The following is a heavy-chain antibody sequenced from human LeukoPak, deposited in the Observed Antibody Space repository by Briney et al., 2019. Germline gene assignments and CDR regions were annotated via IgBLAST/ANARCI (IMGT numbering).Heavy chain of an antibody. Sequence: GGSLRLSCAASGFTFSSYSMNWVRQAPGKGLEWLSYISTSSTTIYYADSVKGRFTISRDNAKNSLYLQMNSLRAEDTAVYYCARDKYCYDSSGGGYYFDYWGQGTLVTVSS. CDR1: GFTFSSYS. D-gene: IGHD3-22*01. V-gene: IGHV3-48*01. CDR2: ISTSSTTI. CDR3: ARDKYCYDSSGGGYYFDY. J-gene: IGHJ4*02.